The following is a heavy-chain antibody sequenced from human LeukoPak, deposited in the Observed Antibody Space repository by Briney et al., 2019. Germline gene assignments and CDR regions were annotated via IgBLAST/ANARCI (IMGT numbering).Heavy chain of an antibody. Sequence: ETLSLTCAVYGESFSGYYWNWIRQPPGKGLEWIGEINHSGSTSYNPSLKSRVTISEDPSKNQFSLNLNSVTAADTAVYYCARAVVVVAATYNWFDPWGQGTLVTVSS. CDR2: INHSGST. CDR1: GESFSGYY. J-gene: IGHJ5*02. CDR3: ARAVVVVAATYNWFDP. D-gene: IGHD2-15*01. V-gene: IGHV4-34*01.